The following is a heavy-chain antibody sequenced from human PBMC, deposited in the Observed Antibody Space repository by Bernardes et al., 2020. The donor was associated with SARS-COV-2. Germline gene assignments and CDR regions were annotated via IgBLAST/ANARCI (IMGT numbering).Heavy chain of an antibody. CDR2: ISGYNGNT. V-gene: IGHV1-18*04. CDR1: GYTFTAYG. J-gene: IGHJ4*02. Sequence: ASVKVSCKASGYTFTAYGISWVRQAPGQGLEWMGWISGYNGNTKSAEKFQGRVTMTTDTSTSTAYMELRSLGSDDTAGYYCAREDYDMLTGYSPTLDYWGQGTLVTVSS. CDR3: AREDYDMLTGYSPTLDY. D-gene: IGHD3-9*01.